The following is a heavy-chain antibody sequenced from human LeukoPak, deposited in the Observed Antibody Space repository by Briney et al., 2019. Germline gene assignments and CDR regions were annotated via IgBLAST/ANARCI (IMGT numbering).Heavy chain of an antibody. CDR3: ARAQSGTYAFDI. J-gene: IGHJ3*02. CDR1: GGFIGTYY. Sequence: PSETLSLTCTVSGGFIGTYYWNWARQSPGKGLEWIGYIYYSVSTGYNPSLKSRVTISVDTSENQLSLKLSSVTPADTAVYYCARAQSGTYAFDIWGQGTMVTVSS. D-gene: IGHD1-1*01. V-gene: IGHV4-59*01. CDR2: IYYSVST.